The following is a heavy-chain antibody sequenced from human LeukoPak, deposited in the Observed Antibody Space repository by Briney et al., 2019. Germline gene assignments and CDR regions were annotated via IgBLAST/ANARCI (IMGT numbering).Heavy chain of an antibody. CDR2: IYYSGST. V-gene: IGHV4-59*01. CDR3: ARLSPDGYNYFDF. CDR1: GGSISSYY. Sequence: SETLSLTCTVSGGSISSYYWSWIRQPPGKGLEWIGYIYYSGSTNYNPSLKSRVTISVDTSKNQFSLKLRSVTAADTAVYYCARLSPDGYNYFDFWGQGTLVTVSS. D-gene: IGHD5-24*01. J-gene: IGHJ4*02.